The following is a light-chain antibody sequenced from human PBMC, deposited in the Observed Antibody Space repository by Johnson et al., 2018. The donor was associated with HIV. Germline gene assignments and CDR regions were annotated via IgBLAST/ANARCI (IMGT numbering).Light chain of an antibody. Sequence: QSVLTQPPSVSAAPGQKVTISCSGSSSNIGNNYVSWYQQLPGKAPKLLIYDNNKRPSGIPDRFSDSKSGTSATMGITGLQTGDEADYYCGTWDSSMSAMGLGTGTKVTVL. CDR3: GTWDSSMSAMG. J-gene: IGLJ1*01. CDR1: SSNIGNNY. V-gene: IGLV1-51*01. CDR2: DNN.